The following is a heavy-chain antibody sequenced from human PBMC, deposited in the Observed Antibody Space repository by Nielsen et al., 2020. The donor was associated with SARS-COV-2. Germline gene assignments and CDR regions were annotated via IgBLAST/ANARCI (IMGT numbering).Heavy chain of an antibody. Sequence: SETLSLTCAVYGGSFSGYYWSWIRQPPGKGLEWIGEINHSGSTNYNSSLKSRVTISVDTSKNQFSLKLSSVTAADTAVYYCAREGSDRYYYDSSGSLLGYFDYWGQGTLVTVSS. CDR3: AREGSDRYYYDSSGSLLGYFDY. J-gene: IGHJ4*02. CDR2: INHSGST. D-gene: IGHD3-22*01. V-gene: IGHV4-34*01. CDR1: GGSFSGYY.